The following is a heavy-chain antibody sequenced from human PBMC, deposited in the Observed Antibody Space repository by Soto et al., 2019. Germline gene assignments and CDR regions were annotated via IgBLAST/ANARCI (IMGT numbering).Heavy chain of an antibody. CDR2: IFWNDER. CDR1: GFSLSKARMG. V-gene: IGHV2-26*01. J-gene: IGHJ4*02. D-gene: IGHD1-26*01. Sequence: QVTLKESGPVLVKPTETLTLTCTVSGFSLSKARMGVSWIRQPPGKALECLAHIFWNDERSYNTSLKSRLTISRDTSKCEVVRPMTNVDPVDTGTYFCARALREGLPIYYFDSWGQGTLVTVSS. CDR3: ARALREGLPIYYFDS.